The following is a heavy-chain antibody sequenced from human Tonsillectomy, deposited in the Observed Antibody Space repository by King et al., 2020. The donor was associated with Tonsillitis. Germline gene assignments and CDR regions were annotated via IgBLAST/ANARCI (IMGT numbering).Heavy chain of an antibody. CDR1: GFSFSRYG. D-gene: IGHD4-17*01. Sequence: VQLVESGGGGVQPGRSLRLSCAASGFSFSRYGMHWVRQAPGKGLEWVAVIWYDGSNKYYGDSVKGRFTISRDNSKNTLYLQMNSLRAEDTAVYYWASIRIDYAAFDIWGQGTMVTVSS. J-gene: IGHJ3*02. CDR3: ASIRIDYAAFDI. V-gene: IGHV3-33*01. CDR2: IWYDGSNK.